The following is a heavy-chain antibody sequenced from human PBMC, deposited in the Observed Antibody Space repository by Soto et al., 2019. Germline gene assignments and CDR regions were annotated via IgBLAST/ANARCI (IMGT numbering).Heavy chain of an antibody. CDR3: ERTVVFDY. J-gene: IGHJ4*02. CDR2: ISGSGGST. D-gene: IGHD2-15*01. V-gene: IGHV3-23*01. CDR1: GFTFSNYA. Sequence: EVQLLESGGGLVQPGGSLRLSCAASGFTFSNYAMSWVRQAPGKGLEWVSSISGSGGSTYYADSVKGRFTISRDNSKYRLYLQMNSLRAEDTAVYYCERTVVFDYWGQGTLVTVSS.